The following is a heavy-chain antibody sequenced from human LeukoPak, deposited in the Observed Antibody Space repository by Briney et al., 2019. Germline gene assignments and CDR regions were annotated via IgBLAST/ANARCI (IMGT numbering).Heavy chain of an antibody. D-gene: IGHD2-2*01. CDR2: ISGYGGST. CDR3: AKAPGFCSTTSCPGDY. CDR1: GFTFDDYA. J-gene: IGHJ4*02. Sequence: GGSLRLSCAASGFTFDDYAMHWVRQPPGKGLEWVTLISGYGGSTYYADSVKGRFAISRDNSKNSLYLQMNSLRTGDTALYYCAKAPGFCSTTSCPGDYWGQGTLVAVSS. V-gene: IGHV3-43*02.